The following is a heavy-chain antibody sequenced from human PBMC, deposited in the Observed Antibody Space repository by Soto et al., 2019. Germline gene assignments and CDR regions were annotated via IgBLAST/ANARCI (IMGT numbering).Heavy chain of an antibody. D-gene: IGHD4-17*01. Sequence: GESLKISCKGSGYSFTSYWISWVRQMPGKGLEWMGRIDPSDSYSNYSPSFQGHVTISADKSISTAYLQWSNLKALDTAMYYCARTDYGGSYYYYGMDVWGQGTTVTVSS. V-gene: IGHV5-10-1*01. J-gene: IGHJ6*02. CDR1: GYSFTSYW. CDR2: IDPSDSYS. CDR3: ARTDYGGSYYYYGMDV.